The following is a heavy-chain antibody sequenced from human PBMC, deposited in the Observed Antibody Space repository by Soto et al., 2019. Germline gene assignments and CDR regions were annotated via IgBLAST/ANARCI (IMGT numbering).Heavy chain of an antibody. Sequence: GASVKVSCKASGYTFTSYAMHWVRQAPGQRLEWMGWINAGNGNTKYSQKFQGRVTITRDTSASTAYMELSSLRSEDTAVYYCARGPDTAMVTRVHWFDPWGQGTLVTVSS. CDR2: INAGNGNT. CDR3: ARGPDTAMVTRVHWFDP. CDR1: GYTFTSYA. D-gene: IGHD5-18*01. J-gene: IGHJ5*02. V-gene: IGHV1-3*01.